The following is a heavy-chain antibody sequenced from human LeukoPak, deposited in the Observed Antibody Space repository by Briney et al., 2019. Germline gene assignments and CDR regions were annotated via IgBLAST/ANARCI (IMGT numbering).Heavy chain of an antibody. V-gene: IGHV3-7*01. Sequence: GGSLRLSCAASGFTFSSYWMSWVRQAPGKGLEWVANIKQDGSEKYYVDSVKGRFTISRDNAKNSLYLQMNSLRAEDAAVYYCARVLTWNDVSVDAFDIWGQGTMVTVSS. D-gene: IGHD1-1*01. CDR1: GFTFSSYW. CDR2: IKQDGSEK. CDR3: ARVLTWNDVSVDAFDI. J-gene: IGHJ3*02.